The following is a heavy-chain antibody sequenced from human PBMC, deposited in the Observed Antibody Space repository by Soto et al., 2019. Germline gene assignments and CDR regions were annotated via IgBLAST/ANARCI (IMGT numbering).Heavy chain of an antibody. CDR1: GYTLTSYD. Sequence: GASVKVSCKASGYTLTSYDINWVRQATGQGLEWMGWMNPNSGNTGYAQKFQGRVTMTRNTSISTAYMELSSLRSEDTAVYYCAVSYYSNYALFYYMDVWGKGTTVTVSS. CDR3: AVSYYSNYALFYYMDV. V-gene: IGHV1-8*01. CDR2: MNPNSGNT. J-gene: IGHJ6*03. D-gene: IGHD4-4*01.